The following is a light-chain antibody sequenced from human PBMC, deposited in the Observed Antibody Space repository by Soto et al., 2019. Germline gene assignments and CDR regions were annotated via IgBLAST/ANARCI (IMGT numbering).Light chain of an antibody. CDR1: QTIRTW. J-gene: IGKJ4*01. CDR2: QAS. CDR3: QQYDNYPLT. V-gene: IGKV1-5*03. Sequence: DILMAQSPSTLSANVGDRVSITCRASQTIRTWLAWYQQKPGKAPNLLIYQASTLETGVPSRFSGSGSGTEFTLTISGLQPDDFATYYCQQYDNYPLTFGGGTKVEI.